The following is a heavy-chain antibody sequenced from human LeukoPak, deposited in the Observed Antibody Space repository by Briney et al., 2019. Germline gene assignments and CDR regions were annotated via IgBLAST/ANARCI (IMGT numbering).Heavy chain of an antibody. CDR3: ARDGIFGVVIDY. D-gene: IGHD3-3*01. CDR2: IRYDGSNK. CDR1: GFTFSSYG. Sequence: QPGGSLRLSCAASGFTFSSYGMHWVRQAPGKGLEWMAFIRYDGSNKYYADSVKGRFTISRDNSKNTLYLQMNSLRAEDTAVYYCARDGIFGVVIDYWGQGTLVTVSS. V-gene: IGHV3-30*02. J-gene: IGHJ4*02.